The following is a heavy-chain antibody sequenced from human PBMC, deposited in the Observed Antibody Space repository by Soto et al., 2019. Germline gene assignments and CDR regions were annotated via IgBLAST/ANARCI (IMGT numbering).Heavy chain of an antibody. D-gene: IGHD5-12*01. CDR2: IYYSGST. Sequence: SETLSLTCTVSSGSISSGGYYWSWIRQHPGKGLEWIGYIYYSGSTYYNPSLKSRVTISVDTSKNQFSLKLSSVTAADTAVYYCARVASGYGLDYWGQGTLVTVSS. CDR3: ARVASGYGLDY. J-gene: IGHJ4*02. CDR1: SGSISSGGYY. V-gene: IGHV4-31*03.